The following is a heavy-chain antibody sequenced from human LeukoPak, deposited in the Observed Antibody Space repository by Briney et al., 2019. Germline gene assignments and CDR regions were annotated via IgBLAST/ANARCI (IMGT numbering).Heavy chain of an antibody. CDR2: ISGSGGST. CDR1: GFTFSSYG. Sequence: GGSLRLSCAASGFTFSSYGMSWVRQAPGKGLEWVSAISGSGGSTYYADSVKGRFTISRDNSKKTLYLQMNSLRVEDTAVYYCAKAGGRPGNSGWLDDFDYWGQGTLVTVSS. V-gene: IGHV3-23*01. CDR3: AKAGGRPGNSGWLDDFDY. D-gene: IGHD6-19*01. J-gene: IGHJ4*02.